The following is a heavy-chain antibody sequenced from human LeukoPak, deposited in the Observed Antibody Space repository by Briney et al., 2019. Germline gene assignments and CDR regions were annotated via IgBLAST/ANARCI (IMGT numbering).Heavy chain of an antibody. CDR3: ARGSSRIVGAYYYYMDV. D-gene: IGHD2-15*01. CDR1: GGSISSYY. V-gene: IGHV4-59*12. J-gene: IGHJ6*03. CDR2: IYYSGST. Sequence: SETLSLTCTVSGGSISSYYWSWIRQPPGKGLEWIGYIYYSGSTNYNPSLKSRVTISVDRSKNQFSLKLSSVTAADTAVYYCARGSSRIVGAYYYYMDVWGKGTTVTVSS.